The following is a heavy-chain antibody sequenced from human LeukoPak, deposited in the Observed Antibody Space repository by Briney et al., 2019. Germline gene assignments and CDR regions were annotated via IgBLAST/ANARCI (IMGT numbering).Heavy chain of an antibody. CDR2: IKSEGSIT. V-gene: IGHV3-74*03. Sequence: KPGGSLRLSCAASGFTLSTYWMHWVRQAPGKGLVWVSRIKSEGSITTYADSVKGRFTISRDNAKNTYLEMNSLRAEDTAVYYCAREGYSSGWLAFDIWGQGTMVTVSA. CDR1: GFTLSTYW. D-gene: IGHD6-19*01. CDR3: AREGYSSGWLAFDI. J-gene: IGHJ3*02.